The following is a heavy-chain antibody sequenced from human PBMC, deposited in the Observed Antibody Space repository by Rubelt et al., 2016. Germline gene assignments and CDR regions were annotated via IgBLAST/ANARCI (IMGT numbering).Heavy chain of an antibody. Sequence: QVQLQESGPGLVKPSETLSLTCTVSGGSISSDYWSWVRQPAGKGLEWIGRMYISGSTDYNPSLRSRATMSIDTSRSQFSRNLGAGTAADTVMYYCARGVSTSWTFWFDPWGQGTLVTVSS. CDR1: GGSISSDY. CDR3: ARGVSTSWTFWFDP. D-gene: IGHD3/OR15-3a*01. CDR2: MYISGST. J-gene: IGHJ5*02. V-gene: IGHV4-4*07.